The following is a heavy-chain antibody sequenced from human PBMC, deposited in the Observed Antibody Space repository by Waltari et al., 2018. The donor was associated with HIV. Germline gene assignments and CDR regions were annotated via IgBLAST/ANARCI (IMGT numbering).Heavy chain of an antibody. Sequence: EVQVVESGGALVQPGGSLRLSCAASGFTFDDYWMTWVRQAPGKGLEWGASRKRDGRDKSYVDSVKGRFSVSRDNAKSSLYLQMSSLRVEDTALYFCARGRGYYFGSPYYFDSWGQGTLVTVSS. CDR2: RKRDGRDK. D-gene: IGHD3-10*01. CDR3: ARGRGYYFGSPYYFDS. V-gene: IGHV3-7*01. CDR1: GFTFDDYW. J-gene: IGHJ4*02.